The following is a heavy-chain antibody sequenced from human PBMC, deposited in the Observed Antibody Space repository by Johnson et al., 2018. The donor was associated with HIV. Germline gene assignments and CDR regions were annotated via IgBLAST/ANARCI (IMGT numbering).Heavy chain of an antibody. D-gene: IGHD6-19*01. Sequence: QMQLVESGGGVVQPGRSLRLSCAASGFTLSSYAMHWVRQAPGKGLEWVAVLTNDGSNKLYADSVKGRFTISRDDAKKTLYLQMISLGADDTAVYYCAKDRLGDSAWYTLDAFDIWGQGTMVTVSS. J-gene: IGHJ3*02. CDR1: GFTLSSYA. CDR3: AKDRLGDSAWYTLDAFDI. CDR2: LTNDGSNK. V-gene: IGHV3-30*18.